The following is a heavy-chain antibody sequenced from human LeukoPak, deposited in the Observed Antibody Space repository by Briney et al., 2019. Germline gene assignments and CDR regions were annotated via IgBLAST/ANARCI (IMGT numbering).Heavy chain of an antibody. Sequence: GGTLRLSCAASGFTFSSYAMHWVRQAPGKGLEWVAVISYDGSNKYYADSVKGRFTISRDNAKNSLYLQMNSLRAEDTAVYYCARDGSLAGGDYWGQGTLVTVSS. J-gene: IGHJ4*02. V-gene: IGHV3-30-3*01. CDR1: GFTFSSYA. CDR2: ISYDGSNK. CDR3: ARDGSLAGGDY. D-gene: IGHD1-26*01.